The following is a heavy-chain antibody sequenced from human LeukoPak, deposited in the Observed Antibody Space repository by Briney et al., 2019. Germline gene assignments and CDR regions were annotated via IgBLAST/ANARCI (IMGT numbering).Heavy chain of an antibody. D-gene: IGHD6-13*01. CDR3: ARDLRAAPQYYYYYYGMDV. V-gene: IGHV1-69*04. Sequence: GASVKVSCKASGYTFTSYGISWVRQAPGQGLEWMGRIIPILGIANYAQKFQGRVTITADKSTSTAYMELSSLRSEDTAVYYCARDLRAAPQYYYYYYGMDVWGQGTTVTVSS. CDR1: GYTFTSYG. CDR2: IIPILGIA. J-gene: IGHJ6*02.